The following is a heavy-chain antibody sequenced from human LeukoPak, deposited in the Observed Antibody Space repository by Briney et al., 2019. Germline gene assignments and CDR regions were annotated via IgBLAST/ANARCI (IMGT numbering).Heavy chain of an antibody. CDR2: TYYRSKWYN. J-gene: IGHJ4*02. Sequence: SQTLSLTCAISGDSVSSNIGAWNWIRQSPSRGLEWLGRTYYRSKWYNDYAVSVKSRININPDTTKNQFSLQLTSVTPEDTAVYYSARGDSTGYSYGLYYFDYWGQGTLVTVSS. V-gene: IGHV6-1*01. CDR1: GDSVSSNIGA. D-gene: IGHD5-18*01. CDR3: ARGDSTGYSYGLYYFDY.